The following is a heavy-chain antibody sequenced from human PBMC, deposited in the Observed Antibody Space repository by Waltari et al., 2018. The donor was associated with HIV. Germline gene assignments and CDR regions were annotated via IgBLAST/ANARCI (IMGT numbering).Heavy chain of an antibody. V-gene: IGHV3-15*05. CDR3: TTFEMGTTRNY. D-gene: IGHD2-15*01. Sequence: DVQLVESGGGLVRPGGSLKLSCAVSGITFKNAWLSWVGQAPGQGLQWLGQVKRKSDGGTRDYAAPVRGRFTISADDFNDTVFLTMNSLKIEDTAIYYCTTFEMGTTRNYWGQGTLVTVSS. J-gene: IGHJ4*02. CDR1: GITFKNAW. CDR2: VKRKSDGGTR.